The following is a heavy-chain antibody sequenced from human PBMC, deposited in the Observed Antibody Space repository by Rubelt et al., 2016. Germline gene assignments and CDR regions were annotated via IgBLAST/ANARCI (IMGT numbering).Heavy chain of an antibody. D-gene: IGHD6-6*01. J-gene: IGHJ6*02. CDR2: IYHSGSI. CDR1: GYSSGYY. CDR3: ARASGAYSSSFYYGMDV. Sequence: QVQLQESGPGLVKPSETLSLTCSVSGYSSGYYWGWIRQPPGKGLEWIGSIYHSGSIYYNPSLKSRVTISVDTSKNHFSRERGPGTAADTAGYYCARASGAYSSSFYYGMDVWGQGTTVTVSS. V-gene: IGHV4-38-2*02.